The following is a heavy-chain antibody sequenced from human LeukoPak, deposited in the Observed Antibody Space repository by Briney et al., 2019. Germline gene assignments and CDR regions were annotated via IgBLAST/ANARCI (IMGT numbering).Heavy chain of an antibody. CDR1: GGSISSSSYS. CDR2: IYYSGTT. CDR3: ARLRFDFWSGYTHPYFDY. Sequence: SETLSLTCTVSGGSISSSSYSWGWIRQPPGKGLEWIGSIYYSGTTYYNPSLKSRVTISVDTSKIQFSLKLSSVATTDTAVYFCARLRFDFWSGYTHPYFDYWGQGTLVTVSS. J-gene: IGHJ4*02. D-gene: IGHD3-3*01. V-gene: IGHV4-39*01.